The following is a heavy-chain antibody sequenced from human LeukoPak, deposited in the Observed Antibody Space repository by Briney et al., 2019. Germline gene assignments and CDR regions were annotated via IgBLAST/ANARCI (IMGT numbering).Heavy chain of an antibody. J-gene: IGHJ3*02. CDR2: INPNSGGT. CDR1: GYTFTGYY. CDR3: ATVMAARPRPDAFDI. D-gene: IGHD6-6*01. V-gene: IGHV1-2*02. Sequence: GASVKVSCKASGYTFTGYYMHWVRQAPGQGLEWMGWINPNSGGTNYAQKFQGRVTMTEDTSTDTAYMELSSLRSEDTAVYYCATVMAARPRPDAFDIWGQGTMVTVSS.